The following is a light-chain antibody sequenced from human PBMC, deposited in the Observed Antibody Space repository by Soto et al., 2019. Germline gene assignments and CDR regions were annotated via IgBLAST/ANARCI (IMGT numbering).Light chain of an antibody. Sequence: EIVLTQSPATLSLSPGDRATLSCRASQSISSYLAWYQQKPGQAPRLLIYDAFTRATGIPARFSGFGSGTKFTLTISSLQSEDFGVYYCQQYNNWPRTFGQGTRLEIK. V-gene: IGKV3-15*01. CDR3: QQYNNWPRT. CDR2: DAF. CDR1: QSISSY. J-gene: IGKJ5*01.